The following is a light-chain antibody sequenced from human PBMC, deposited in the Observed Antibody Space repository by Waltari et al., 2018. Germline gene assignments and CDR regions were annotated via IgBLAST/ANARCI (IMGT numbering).Light chain of an antibody. J-gene: IGLJ1*01. V-gene: IGLV2-14*01. CDR2: EAT. CDR1: SSDVGRYIY. CDR3: SSYTSISTFV. Sequence: QSALTQPASVSGSPGQSVTISCTGTSSDVGRYIYVSWYQQPPDKAPRLLIYEATTWPSRVANRFSGSKSGTTPSLTISGLQAEDEADYYCSSYTSISTFVFGSGTKVTVL.